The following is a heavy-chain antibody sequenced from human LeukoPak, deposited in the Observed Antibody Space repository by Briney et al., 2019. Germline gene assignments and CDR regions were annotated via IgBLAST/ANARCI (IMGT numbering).Heavy chain of an antibody. CDR1: GFTFGDYY. J-gene: IGHJ3*02. CDR3: ARGRYDSSGYNAFDI. Sequence: TGGSLRLSCAASGFTFGDYYMSWIRQAPGKGLEWVSYISSSSSYTNYADSVKGRFTISRDNAKNSLYLQMNSLRAEDTAVYYCARGRYDSSGYNAFDIWGQGTMVTVSS. V-gene: IGHV3-11*05. D-gene: IGHD3-22*01. CDR2: ISSSSSYT.